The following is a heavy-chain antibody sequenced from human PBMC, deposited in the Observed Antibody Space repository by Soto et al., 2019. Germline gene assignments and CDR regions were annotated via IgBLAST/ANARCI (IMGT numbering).Heavy chain of an antibody. CDR3: ASQTRQRGYSYGPFDY. CDR1: GGSISSGGYY. V-gene: IGHV4-31*03. Sequence: SETLSLTCTVSGGSISSGGYYWSWIRQHPGKGLEWIGYIYYSGSTYYNPSLKSRVTISVDTSKNQFSLKLSSVTAADTAVYYCASQTRQRGYSYGPFDYWGQGTLVTVS. CDR2: IYYSGST. J-gene: IGHJ4*02. D-gene: IGHD5-18*01.